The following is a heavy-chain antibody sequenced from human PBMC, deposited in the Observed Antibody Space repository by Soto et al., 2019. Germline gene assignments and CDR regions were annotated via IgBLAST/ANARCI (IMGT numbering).Heavy chain of an antibody. J-gene: IGHJ4*02. Sequence: SETLSLTCAVSGYSISSGYYWGWVRQPPGKGLEWIGSIYHSGSTYYNPSLKSRVTISVDTSKNQFSLKLSSVTAADTAVYYCARVDRQQLDYWRQGTLVTVSS. D-gene: IGHD6-13*01. CDR1: GYSISSGYY. CDR2: IYHSGST. CDR3: ARVDRQQLDY. V-gene: IGHV4-38-2*01.